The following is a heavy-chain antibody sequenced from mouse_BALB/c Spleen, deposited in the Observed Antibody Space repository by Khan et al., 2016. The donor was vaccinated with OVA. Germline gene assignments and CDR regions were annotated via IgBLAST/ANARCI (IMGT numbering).Heavy chain of an antibody. V-gene: IGHV2-2*02. J-gene: IGHJ2*01. CDR3: ARNRNGYFDY. D-gene: IGHD1-1*02. CDR2: IWSSGIT. Sequence: QVQLQQSGPGLVQPSQSLSITCTVSGFSLTNYGVHWVRQSPGKGLEWLGVIWSSGITDYNATFISRLSISRDISKSQVFVKMNSLEANDTAIYYCARNRNGYFDYWGQGTTLTVSS. CDR1: GFSLTNYG.